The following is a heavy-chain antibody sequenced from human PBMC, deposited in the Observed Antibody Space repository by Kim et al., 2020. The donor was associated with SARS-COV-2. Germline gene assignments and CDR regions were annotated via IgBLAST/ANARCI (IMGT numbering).Heavy chain of an antibody. Sequence: KGRFTISRDNSKNRMYLQMNSLRAEDTAVYYCAREGGSSWYGYYYYYGMDVWGQGTTVTVSS. CDR3: AREGGSSWYGYYYYYGMDV. V-gene: IGHV3-30*13. J-gene: IGHJ6*02. D-gene: IGHD6-13*01.